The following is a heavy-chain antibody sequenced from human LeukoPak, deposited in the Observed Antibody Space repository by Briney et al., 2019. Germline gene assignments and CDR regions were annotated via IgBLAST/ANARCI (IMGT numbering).Heavy chain of an antibody. J-gene: IGHJ4*02. Sequence: GGSLRLSCVASDFTFSSYTMIWVRQAPGKALEWVSVIGTRGDGIHYADSVKGRFTISRDNSKNTLYLQMNSLRAEDTAVYYCAKDSSGYFDYWGQGTLVTVSS. V-gene: IGHV3-23*01. D-gene: IGHD3-22*01. CDR1: DFTFSSYT. CDR3: AKDSSGYFDY. CDR2: IGTRGDGI.